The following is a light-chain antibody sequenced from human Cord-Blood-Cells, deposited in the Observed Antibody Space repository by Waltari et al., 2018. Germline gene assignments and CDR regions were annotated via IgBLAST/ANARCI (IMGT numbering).Light chain of an antibody. CDR3: QQYNSYPYT. CDR1: QSIRSW. Sequence: DIQMTQSPSTLSASVGDRVTIPCRASQSIRSWLAWYQQKPGKAPKLLIYKASSLESGVPSRFSGSGSGTEVTRTISSLQPDDFATYYCQQYNSYPYTFGQGTKLEIK. V-gene: IGKV1-5*03. J-gene: IGKJ2*01. CDR2: KAS.